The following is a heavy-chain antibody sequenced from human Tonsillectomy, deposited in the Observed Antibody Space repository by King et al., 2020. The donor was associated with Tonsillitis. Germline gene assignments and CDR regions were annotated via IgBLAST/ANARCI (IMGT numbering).Heavy chain of an antibody. CDR2: ISYDGSNK. D-gene: IGHD3-9*01. Sequence: VQLVESGGGVVQPGRSLRLSCAASGFTFSIYSMHWVRQAPGKGLEWVAVISYDGSNKYYADSVKGRFTISRDSSKKTLYLQMNSLRAEDTAVYYCARGGYYDILTGSPNYYYYYGMDVWGQGTTVTVSS. V-gene: IGHV3-30*04. CDR3: ARGGYYDILTGSPNYYYYYGMDV. CDR1: GFTFSIYS. J-gene: IGHJ6*02.